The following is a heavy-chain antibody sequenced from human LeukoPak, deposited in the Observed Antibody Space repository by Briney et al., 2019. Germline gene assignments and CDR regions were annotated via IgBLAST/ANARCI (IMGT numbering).Heavy chain of an antibody. D-gene: IGHD1-26*01. CDR2: ISGSGGSA. Sequence: PGGSLRLSCAASGFTFSSYAMSWVRQAPGKGLEWVSAISGSGGSAYYADSVKGRFTISRDNSKNTLYLQMNSLRAEGTAVYYCAKDLTIWQRELASWGQGTLVTVSS. V-gene: IGHV3-23*01. J-gene: IGHJ4*02. CDR1: GFTFSSYA. CDR3: AKDLTIWQRELAS.